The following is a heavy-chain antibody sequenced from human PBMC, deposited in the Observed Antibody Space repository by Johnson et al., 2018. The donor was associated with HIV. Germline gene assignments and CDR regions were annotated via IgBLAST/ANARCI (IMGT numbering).Heavy chain of an antibody. J-gene: IGHJ3*02. D-gene: IGHD5-18*01. CDR2: ISGSAGIT. CDR1: GFTFSSYA. CDR3: ARDGGIQLWSAFDI. V-gene: IGHV3-23*04. Sequence: VLLVESGGGLVQRGGSLRLSCIASGFTFSSYAMSWVRQAPGKGLEWVSAISGSAGITYYADSVEGRFTISRDNSRNTLYLQMNSLRTEDTAVYYCARDGGIQLWSAFDIWGQGTMVTVSS.